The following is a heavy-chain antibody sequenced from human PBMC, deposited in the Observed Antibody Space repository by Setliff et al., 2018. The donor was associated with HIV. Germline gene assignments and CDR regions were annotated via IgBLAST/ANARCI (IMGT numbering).Heavy chain of an antibody. J-gene: IGHJ4*02. CDR3: ARGMDYYDTSGYYQYYFDY. Sequence: ASVKVSCKASGYTFTSYGISWVRQAPGQGLEWMGWISVYNGNANYAQKVQGRVTMTTDTSTSTVYMELRSLRSDDTAVYYCARGMDYYDTSGYYQYYFDYWGQGTLVTVSS. V-gene: IGHV1-18*01. D-gene: IGHD3-22*01. CDR1: GYTFTSYG. CDR2: ISVYNGNA.